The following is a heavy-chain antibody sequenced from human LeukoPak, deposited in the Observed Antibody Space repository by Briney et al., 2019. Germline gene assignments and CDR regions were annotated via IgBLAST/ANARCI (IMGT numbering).Heavy chain of an antibody. CDR1: GDTFNSYA. CDR3: AREYYDSGSYYDGYYFDF. D-gene: IGHD3-10*01. Sequence: SVKVSCKVSGDTFNSYAVAWVRQAPGQGLEWMGLIIPAFGTTHYAQRFQGRVTITSDKSTTTAYMELGSLRSEDTAVYYCAREYYDSGSYYDGYYFDFWGQGTLVTVSS. V-gene: IGHV1-69*06. CDR2: IIPAFGTT. J-gene: IGHJ4*02.